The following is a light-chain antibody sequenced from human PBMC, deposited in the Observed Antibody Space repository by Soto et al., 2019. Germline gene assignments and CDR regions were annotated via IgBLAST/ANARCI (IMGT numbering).Light chain of an antibody. CDR2: AAS. V-gene: IGKV1-27*01. CDR1: QDISYY. CDR3: QKYHSAPRT. J-gene: IGKJ1*01. Sequence: DIQMTQSPSSLSASVGDRVTITCRANQDISYYLAWYQQKQGKVPKLLIYAASTLQSGVPSRFSGSGSGTDFTLTTSSLQPEDIATYYCQKYHSAPRTFGQGTKVDIK.